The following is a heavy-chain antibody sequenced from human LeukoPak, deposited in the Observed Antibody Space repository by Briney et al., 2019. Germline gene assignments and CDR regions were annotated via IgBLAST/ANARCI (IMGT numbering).Heavy chain of an antibody. V-gene: IGHV3-48*03. CDR3: TRDVRLRHKYYYMDV. J-gene: IGHJ6*03. CDR2: ISISGSTI. CDR1: GFTFSSFE. D-gene: IGHD4-17*01. Sequence: GGSLRLSCAASGFTFSSFEMNWVRQAPGKGLEWVSYISISGSTIYYADSVKGRFTISRDNAKNSLFLQMNSLRAEDTAVYYCTRDVRLRHKYYYMDVWGKGTTVTVSS.